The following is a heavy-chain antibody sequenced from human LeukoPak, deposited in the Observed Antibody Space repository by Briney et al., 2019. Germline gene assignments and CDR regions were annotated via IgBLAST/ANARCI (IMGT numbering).Heavy chain of an antibody. CDR3: VRGNPFGGY. J-gene: IGHJ4*02. CDR2: IKQDGSEI. Sequence: GGSLRLSCAASGFIFSSYVIHWVRQAPGKGLEWVANIKQDGSEISYVDSVKGRFTISRDNAKNSLYLQMNSLRAEDTAVYYCVRGNPFGGYWGQGTLVTVSS. D-gene: IGHD2-15*01. V-gene: IGHV3-7*03. CDR1: GFIFSSYV.